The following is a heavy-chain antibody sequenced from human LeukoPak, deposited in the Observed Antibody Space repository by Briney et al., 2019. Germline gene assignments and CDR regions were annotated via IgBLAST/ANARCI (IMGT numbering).Heavy chain of an antibody. Sequence: ASVKVSCKASGYTFTSYDINWVRQATGQGLEWMGWMNSNSGNTGYAQKFQGRVTITRNTSISTAYMELSSLRSEDTAVYYCARRDCSSTSCYSNWFDPWGQGTLVTVSS. D-gene: IGHD2-2*01. V-gene: IGHV1-8*03. CDR3: ARRDCSSTSCYSNWFDP. J-gene: IGHJ5*02. CDR1: GYTFTSYD. CDR2: MNSNSGNT.